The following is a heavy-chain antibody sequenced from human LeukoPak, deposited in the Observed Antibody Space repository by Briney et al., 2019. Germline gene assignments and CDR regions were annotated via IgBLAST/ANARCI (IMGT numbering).Heavy chain of an antibody. J-gene: IGHJ4*02. Sequence: SETLSLTCIVSGGSINSYYWSWIRQPPGKGLEWTAYVDDSGNTNYNPSLKSRVTISADTSRNEFSLQVNYVTAADTAVYYCARHLAARLGGARFSDYWGQGTLVTVSS. V-gene: IGHV4-59*08. D-gene: IGHD2-21*01. CDR1: GGSINSYY. CDR2: VDDSGNT. CDR3: ARHLAARLGGARFSDY.